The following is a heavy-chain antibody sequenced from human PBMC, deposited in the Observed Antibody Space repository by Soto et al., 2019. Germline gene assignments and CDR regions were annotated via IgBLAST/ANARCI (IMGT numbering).Heavy chain of an antibody. CDR3: ARDGSIMSYFDY. D-gene: IGHD3-16*01. CDR1: GYTFTSYA. J-gene: IGHJ4*02. V-gene: IGHV1-3*01. CDR2: INAGNGNT. Sequence: ASVEVTCKASGYTFTSYAMHWVRQAPGQRLEWMGWINAGNGNTKYSQKFQGRVTITRDTSASTAYMELSSLRSEDTAVYYCARDGSIMSYFDYWGQGTLVTVSS.